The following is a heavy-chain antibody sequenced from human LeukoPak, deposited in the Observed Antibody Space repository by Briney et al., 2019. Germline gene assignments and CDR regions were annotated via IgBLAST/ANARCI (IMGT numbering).Heavy chain of an antibody. CDR2: IGYGGDNI. V-gene: IGHV3-30*02. CDR1: GFSFSSYG. J-gene: IGHJ4*02. CDR3: ARGQGADY. Sequence: GGSLRLSCAVSGFSFSSYGMHWVRQAPGKGLEWVAFIGYGGDNIYYADSVRGRFTISRDNSRNTLNLQVNSLRGGDTGVYYCARGQGADYWGRGTLVTVSS.